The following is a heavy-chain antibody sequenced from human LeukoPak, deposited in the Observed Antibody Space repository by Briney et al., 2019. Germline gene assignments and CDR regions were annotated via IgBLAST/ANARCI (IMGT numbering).Heavy chain of an antibody. V-gene: IGHV3-23*01. CDR3: AKSIVVVVAATAEFDY. CDR2: ISGSGGST. Sequence: GASLRLSCAASGFTFSSYAMSWVRQAPGKGLEWVSAISGSGGSTYYADSVKGRFTISRDNSKNTLYLQMNSLRAEDTAVYYCAKSIVVVVAATAEFDYWGQGTLVTVSS. D-gene: IGHD2-15*01. CDR1: GFTFSSYA. J-gene: IGHJ4*02.